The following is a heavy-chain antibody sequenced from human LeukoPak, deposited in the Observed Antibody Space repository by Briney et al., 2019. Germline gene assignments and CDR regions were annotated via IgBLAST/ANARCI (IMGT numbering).Heavy chain of an antibody. CDR3: ARAHKWLIDY. V-gene: IGHV1-69*05. D-gene: IGHD6-19*01. CDR1: GGTFSSYA. CDR2: IIPNFGNT. J-gene: IGHJ4*02. Sequence: SVKVSCKASGGTFSSYAISWVRQAPGQGLEWMGGIIPNFGNTNYAQKFQGRVTITTDKSMSTAYMELSSLRSDDTAVYYCARAHKWLIDYWGQGTLVTVSS.